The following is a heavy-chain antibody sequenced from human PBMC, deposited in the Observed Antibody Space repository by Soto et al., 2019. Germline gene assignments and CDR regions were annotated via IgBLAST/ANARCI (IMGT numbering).Heavy chain of an antibody. D-gene: IGHD2-15*01. CDR3: ARPLREAATEDAFDI. CDR1: GGTFSSYA. Sequence: GASVKVSCKASGGTFSSYAISWVRQAPGQGLEWMGGIIPIFGTANYAQKFQGRVTITADESASTAYMELSSLRSEDTGVYYCARPLREAATEDAFDIWGQGPMVTVS. V-gene: IGHV1-69*13. CDR2: IIPIFGTA. J-gene: IGHJ3*02.